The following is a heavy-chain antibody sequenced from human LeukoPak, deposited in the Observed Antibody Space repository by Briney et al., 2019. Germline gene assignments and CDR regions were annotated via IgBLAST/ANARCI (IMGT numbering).Heavy chain of an antibody. Sequence: GESLKISCKGSGYTFTSYYMHWVRQAPGQGLKWMGIINPSGGSTSYAQKFQGRVTMTRDMSTSTVYMELSSLRSEDTAVYYCARIYDSSGYYGLGAAFDIWGQGTMVTVSS. V-gene: IGHV1-46*01. D-gene: IGHD3-22*01. CDR3: ARIYDSSGYYGLGAAFDI. CDR1: GYTFTSYY. CDR2: INPSGGST. J-gene: IGHJ3*02.